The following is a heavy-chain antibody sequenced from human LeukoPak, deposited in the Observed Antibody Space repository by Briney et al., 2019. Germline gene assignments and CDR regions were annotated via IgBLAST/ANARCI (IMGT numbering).Heavy chain of an antibody. J-gene: IGHJ4*02. CDR3: ARGARVDTRNECRLDY. V-gene: IGHV3-48*01. CDR2: IGGSGTDI. Sequence: RAGGSLRLSCAASGFTFSSYAMNWVRQAPGKGLEWVSYIGGSGTDIYSADSVKGRFTISRDNAEKSLYLQMNSLRVEDTAVYYCARGARVDTRNECRLDYWGQGTLVTVSS. CDR1: GFTFSSYA. D-gene: IGHD1-14*01.